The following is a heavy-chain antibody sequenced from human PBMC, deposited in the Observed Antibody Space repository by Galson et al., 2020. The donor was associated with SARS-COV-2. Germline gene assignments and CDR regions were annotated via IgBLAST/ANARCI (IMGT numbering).Heavy chain of an antibody. CDR2: ISYDGSNK. Sequence: GESLKIYCAASGFTFSSYAMHWVRQAPGKGLEWVAVISYDGSNKYYADSVKGRFTISRDNSKNTLYLQMNSRRAEDTALYYCARDQKEGLVVTAQYYYYGMDVWGQGTTVTVSS. V-gene: IGHV3-30-3*01. J-gene: IGHJ6*02. CDR3: ARDQKEGLVVTAQYYYYGMDV. D-gene: IGHD2-21*02. CDR1: GFTFSSYA.